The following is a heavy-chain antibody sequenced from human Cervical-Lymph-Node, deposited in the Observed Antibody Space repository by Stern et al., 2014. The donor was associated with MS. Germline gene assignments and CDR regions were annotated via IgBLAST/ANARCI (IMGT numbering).Heavy chain of an antibody. CDR1: GGSISSSSYY. Sequence: QLQLQESGPGLVKPSETLSLTCTVSGGSISSSSYYWGWIRQPPGKGLEWIGSIYYSGSTYYNPSLKSRVTISVDTSKNQFPRGQTSVTAADTAVYYCARHCGRRDGPVKYFQHWGQGTLVTVSS. V-gene: IGHV4-39*01. D-gene: IGHD5-24*01. J-gene: IGHJ1*01. CDR2: IYYSGST. CDR3: ARHCGRRDGPVKYFQH.